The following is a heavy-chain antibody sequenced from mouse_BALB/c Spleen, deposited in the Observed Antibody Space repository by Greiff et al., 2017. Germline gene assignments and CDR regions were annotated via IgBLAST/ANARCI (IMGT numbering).Heavy chain of an antibody. Sequence: EVQLQQSGAELVKPGASVKLSCTASGFNIKDTYMHWVKQRPEQGLEWIGRIDPANGNTKYDPKFQGKATITADTSSTTAYLQLSSLTSEDTAVYYCAPITTVVATDYAMDYWGQGTSVTVSS. CDR2: IDPANGNT. CDR1: GFNIKDTY. V-gene: IGHV14-3*02. CDR3: APITTVVATDYAMDY. J-gene: IGHJ4*01. D-gene: IGHD1-1*01.